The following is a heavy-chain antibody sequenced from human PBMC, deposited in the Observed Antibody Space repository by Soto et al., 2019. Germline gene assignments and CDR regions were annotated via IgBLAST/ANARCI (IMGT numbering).Heavy chain of an antibody. CDR1: GFIFSSYA. D-gene: IGHD1-26*01. Sequence: QVQLVESGGGVVQPGRSLRPSCAAAGFIFSSYAMHWVRQVPGKGLEWVAVISYDGNNEYYADSVKGRFTIYRDNSKNTLYLQMNSLRVEDTAVYYCARGFSGSYPNFDYWGQGTLVTVSS. V-gene: IGHV3-30-3*01. CDR2: ISYDGNNE. J-gene: IGHJ4*02. CDR3: ARGFSGSYPNFDY.